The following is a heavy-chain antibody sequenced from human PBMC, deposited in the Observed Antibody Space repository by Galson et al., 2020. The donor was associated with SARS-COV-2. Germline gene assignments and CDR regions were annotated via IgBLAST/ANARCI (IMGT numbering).Heavy chain of an antibody. CDR1: GFTFDDYA. Sequence: GGSLRLSCAASGFTFDDYAMHWVRQAPGKGLEWVSGISRNSGSIGYADPVKGRFTISRDNAKNSLYLQMNSLRAEDTALYYCAKVVGSYSGYYYYGMGVWGQGTTVTVSS. V-gene: IGHV3-9*01. J-gene: IGHJ6*02. CDR3: AKVVGSYSGYYYYGMGV. CDR2: ISRNSGSI. D-gene: IGHD1-26*01.